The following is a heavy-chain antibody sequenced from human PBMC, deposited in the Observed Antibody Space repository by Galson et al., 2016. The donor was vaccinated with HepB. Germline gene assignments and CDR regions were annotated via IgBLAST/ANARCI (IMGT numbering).Heavy chain of an antibody. CDR3: GREFGAPETYYHYYGMDV. CDR1: GFTFSLYW. V-gene: IGHV3-74*01. D-gene: IGHD3-10*01. CDR2: ISSDGSTT. J-gene: IGHJ6*02. Sequence: SLRLSCAASGFTFSLYWMHWVRQAPGKGLVWVSRISSDGSTTNYADSVKGRFTISRDNAKNTLYLQMNRLRAEDTAVYYCGREFGAPETYYHYYGMDVWGQGTTVTVSS.